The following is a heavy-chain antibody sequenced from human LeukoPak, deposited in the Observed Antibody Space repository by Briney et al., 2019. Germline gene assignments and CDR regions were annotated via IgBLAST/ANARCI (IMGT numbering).Heavy chain of an antibody. D-gene: IGHD1-26*01. V-gene: IGHV3-48*03. J-gene: IGHJ4*02. CDR1: GFTFSSYE. Sequence: PGGSLRLSCAASGFTFSSYEMNWVRQAPGKGLEWVSYISSSGSTIYYADSVKGRFTISRDNAKNSLYLQMNSLRAEDTAVYYCAREAPSWGSYPNAFDYWGQGTLVTVSS. CDR3: AREAPSWGSYPNAFDY. CDR2: ISSSGSTI.